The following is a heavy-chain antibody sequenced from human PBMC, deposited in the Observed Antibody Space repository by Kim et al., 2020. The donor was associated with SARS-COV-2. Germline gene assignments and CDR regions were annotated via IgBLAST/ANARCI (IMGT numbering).Heavy chain of an antibody. D-gene: IGHD3-10*01. J-gene: IGHJ4*02. CDR2: IKNKAFSYTT. Sequence: GGSLRLSCAASGFTFSDLFIDWVRQAPGKGLEWVGRIKNKAFSYTTEYAASVRGRFTISRDESENLVSLQMSGLKTEDTAVYYCASIRGLFGYWGQGALVTVSS. V-gene: IGHV3-72*01. CDR1: GFTFSDLF. CDR3: ASIRGLFGY.